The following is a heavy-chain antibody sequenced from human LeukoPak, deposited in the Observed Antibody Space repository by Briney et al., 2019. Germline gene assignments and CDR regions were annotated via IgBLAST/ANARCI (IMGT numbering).Heavy chain of an antibody. J-gene: IGHJ4*02. CDR1: GFTFSSFA. V-gene: IGHV3-23*01. CDR2: ISGSGEST. D-gene: IGHD3-16*02. Sequence: GGSLRLSCAASGFTFSSFAMSWVRQAPGKGLEWVSSISGSGESTYYADYVKGGFTVSRDNSKNTLNLQLNSLRAEDTAVYYCAKDAIGQYRPYYFDCWGQGTLVTVSS. CDR3: AKDAIGQYRPYYFDC.